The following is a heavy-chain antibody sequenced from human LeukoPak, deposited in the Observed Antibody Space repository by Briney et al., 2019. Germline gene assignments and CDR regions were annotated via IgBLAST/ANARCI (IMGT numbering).Heavy chain of an antibody. V-gene: IGHV3-30*18. CDR2: ISYDGSNK. CDR3: AKGKGDYDILTGDFYYYGMDV. J-gene: IGHJ6*04. Sequence: GGSLRLSCAASGFTFSSYGMHWVREAPGKGVEWVAVISYDGSNKYYADSVRGRFTISRDNSKNTLYLQMNSLRDEDTAVYYCAKGKGDYDILTGDFYYYGMDVWGKGTPVTVSS. D-gene: IGHD3-9*01. CDR1: GFTFSSYG.